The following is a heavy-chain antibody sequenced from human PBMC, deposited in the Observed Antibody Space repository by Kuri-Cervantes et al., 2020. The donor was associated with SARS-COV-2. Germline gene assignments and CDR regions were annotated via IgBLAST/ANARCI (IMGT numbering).Heavy chain of an antibody. CDR1: GYTFTSYG. V-gene: IGHV1-18*04. J-gene: IGHJ4*02. D-gene: IGHD3-16*02. Sequence: ASVKVSCKASGYTFTSYGISWVRQAPGQGLEWMGWISGYNGNTNYAQKPQGRVTMTTDTSTSTADMELRSLRSDDTAVYYCARDHRMITFGGVIDHFDYWGQGTLVTVSS. CDR3: ARDHRMITFGGVIDHFDY. CDR2: ISGYNGNT.